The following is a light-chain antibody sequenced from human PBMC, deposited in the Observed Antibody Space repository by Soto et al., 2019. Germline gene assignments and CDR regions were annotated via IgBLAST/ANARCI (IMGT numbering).Light chain of an antibody. V-gene: IGKV3-20*01. CDR1: QSVSRSY. CDR2: GAS. J-gene: IGKJ1*01. Sequence: EIVLTQSPGTLSLSPGERATLSCRASQSVSRSYLAWYQQKPGQAPRLLIYGASSRATRIPDRFTGSGSGTDFTLPISRLEPEDFAVFYCHQYGSSPRTFGQGTKVEIK. CDR3: HQYGSSPRT.